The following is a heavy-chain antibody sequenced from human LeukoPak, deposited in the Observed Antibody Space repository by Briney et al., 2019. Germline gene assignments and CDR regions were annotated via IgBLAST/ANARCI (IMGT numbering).Heavy chain of an antibody. D-gene: IGHD2-15*01. CDR1: GFTFSSYG. CDR2: ISYDGSNK. CDR3: AKDRNKGLPRKDIVVVVAATVDY. Sequence: PGGSLRLSCAASGFTFSSYGMHWVRQAPGKGLEWVAVISYDGSNKYYADSVKGRFTISRDNSKNTLYLQVNSLRAEDTAVYYCAKDRNKGLPRKDIVVVVAATVDYWGQGTLVTVSS. V-gene: IGHV3-30*18. J-gene: IGHJ4*02.